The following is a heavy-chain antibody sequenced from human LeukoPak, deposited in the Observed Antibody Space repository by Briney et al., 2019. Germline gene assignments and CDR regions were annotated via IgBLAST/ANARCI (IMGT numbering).Heavy chain of an antibody. CDR2: INHSGST. D-gene: IGHD2-2*01. Sequence: PSETLSLTCAVYGGSFSGYYWSWIRQSPGKGLEWIGEINHSGSTNYNPSLKSRVTISVGTSKNQFSLKLSSVTAADTAVYYCARAVIVVVPAAEQSFDIWGQGTMVTVSS. J-gene: IGHJ3*02. CDR3: ARAVIVVVPAAEQSFDI. V-gene: IGHV4-34*01. CDR1: GGSFSGYY.